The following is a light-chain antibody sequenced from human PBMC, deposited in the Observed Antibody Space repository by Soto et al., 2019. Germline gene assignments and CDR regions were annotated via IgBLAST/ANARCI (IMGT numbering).Light chain of an antibody. CDR3: MQALQITWT. CDR2: LGS. J-gene: IGKJ1*01. Sequence: DIVMTQSPLSLPVTPGEPASISCRSSQSLLHSNGYNYLDWYLQKPGQSPQLLLYLGSTRASGVPDRFSGSGSGTDFTLKISRVEAEDVGVYYCMQALQITWTFGQGTKVEIK. CDR1: QSLLHSNGYNY. V-gene: IGKV2-28*01.